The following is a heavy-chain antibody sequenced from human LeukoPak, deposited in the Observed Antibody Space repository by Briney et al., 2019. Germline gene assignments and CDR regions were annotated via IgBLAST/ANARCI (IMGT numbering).Heavy chain of an antibody. CDR1: GFIFSSYW. CDR2: INTDGSST. Sequence: GGSLRLSCAASGFIFSSYWMHWVRQAPGKGLVWVSHINTDGSSTNYADSVKGRFTISRDNAKNTLYLQMSCLRAEDTAVYYCARDLKLGGQGTLVTVSS. V-gene: IGHV3-74*01. J-gene: IGHJ4*02. CDR3: ARDLKL. D-gene: IGHD1-7*01.